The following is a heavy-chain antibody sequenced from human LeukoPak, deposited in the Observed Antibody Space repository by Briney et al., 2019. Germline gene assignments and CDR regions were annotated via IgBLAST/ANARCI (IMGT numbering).Heavy chain of an antibody. J-gene: IGHJ4*02. D-gene: IGHD3-22*01. CDR1: GFTFSDYY. CDR2: ISSSGSTI. Sequence: GGSLRLSCAASGFTFSDYYMSWTRQAPGKGLEWVSYISSSGSTIYYADSVKGRFTISRDNAKNSLYLQMNSLRAEDTAVYYCARGLTYYYDSSGLIWGQGTLVTVSS. CDR3: ARGLTYYYDSSGLI. V-gene: IGHV3-11*01.